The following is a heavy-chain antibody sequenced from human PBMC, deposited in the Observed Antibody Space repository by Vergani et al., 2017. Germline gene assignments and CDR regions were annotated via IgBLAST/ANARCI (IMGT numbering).Heavy chain of an antibody. Sequence: VQLVESGGGVVQPGRSLRLSCAASGFTFSSYAMHGVRQAPGKGLEWVAVISYDGSNKYYADSVKGRFTISRDNSKNTLYLQMNSLRAEDTAVYYCAKDHDGELHYWGQGTLVTVSS. V-gene: IGHV3-30-3*01. CDR1: GFTFSSYA. D-gene: IGHD4-17*01. CDR2: ISYDGSNK. CDR3: AKDHDGELHY. J-gene: IGHJ4*02.